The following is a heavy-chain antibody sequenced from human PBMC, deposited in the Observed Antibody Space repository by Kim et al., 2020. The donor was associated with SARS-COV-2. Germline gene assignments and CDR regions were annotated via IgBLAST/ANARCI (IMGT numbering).Heavy chain of an antibody. J-gene: IGHJ3*02. Sequence: SVKVSCKASGFTFTSSAVQWVRQARGQRLEWIGWIVVGSGNTNYAQKFQERVTITRDMSTSTAYMELSSLRSEDTAVYYCAALPYYDYVWGSYRHWAFDIWGQGTMVTVSS. CDR2: IVVGSGNT. V-gene: IGHV1-58*01. CDR1: GFTFTSSA. D-gene: IGHD3-16*02. CDR3: AALPYYDYVWGSYRHWAFDI.